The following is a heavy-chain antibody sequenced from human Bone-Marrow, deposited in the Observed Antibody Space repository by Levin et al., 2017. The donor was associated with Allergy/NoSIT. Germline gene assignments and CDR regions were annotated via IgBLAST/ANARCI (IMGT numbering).Heavy chain of an antibody. J-gene: IGHJ6*02. Sequence: GGSLRLSCAASGFTFSSYAMHWVRQAPGKGLEWVAVISYDGSNKYYADSVKGRFTISRDNSKNTLYLQMNSLRAEDTAVYYCAREPRRLGYCSGGSCYEPYYYDGMDVWGQGTTVTVSS. V-gene: IGHV3-30-3*01. D-gene: IGHD2-15*01. CDR1: GFTFSSYA. CDR2: ISYDGSNK. CDR3: AREPRRLGYCSGGSCYEPYYYDGMDV.